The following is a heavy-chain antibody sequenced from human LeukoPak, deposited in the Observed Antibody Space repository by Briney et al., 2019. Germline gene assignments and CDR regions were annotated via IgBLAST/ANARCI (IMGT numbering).Heavy chain of an antibody. J-gene: IGHJ4*02. CDR3: ARGVEYSSSSSDY. V-gene: IGHV3-30*02. D-gene: IGHD6-6*01. Sequence: GGSLRLSCAASGFTFSNYGMHWVRQAPGKGLEWVTFIHYDGSNKYYTDSVKGRFAISRDISKNTLYLQMNSLRAEDTAVYYCARGVEYSSSSSDYWGQGTLVTVSS. CDR1: GFTFSNYG. CDR2: IHYDGSNK.